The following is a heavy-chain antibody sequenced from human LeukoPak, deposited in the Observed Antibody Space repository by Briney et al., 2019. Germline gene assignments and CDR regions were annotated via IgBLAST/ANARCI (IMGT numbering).Heavy chain of an antibody. J-gene: IGHJ4*03. CDR2: INHRGDT. CDR3: ARGATISETGYFDY. CDR1: GGSFSTYY. Sequence: SETLSLTCAVHGGSFSTYYWSWIRQSPGKGLEWIAEINHRGDTNYNPSVKSRVTISVDTSKNQFSLKVNSLTAADTAVYYCARGATISETGYFDYWGQGTLVTVSS. V-gene: IGHV4-34*01. D-gene: IGHD1-1*01.